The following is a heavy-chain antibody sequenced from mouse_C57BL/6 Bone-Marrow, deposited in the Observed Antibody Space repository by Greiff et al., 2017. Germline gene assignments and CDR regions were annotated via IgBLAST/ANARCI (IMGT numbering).Heavy chain of an antibody. CDR1: GFNIKDDY. D-gene: IGHD1-1*01. V-gene: IGHV14-4*01. CDR2: IDPENGDT. CDR3: TTQYYYGSRWYYFDY. J-gene: IGHJ2*01. Sequence: VQLQQSGAELVRPGASVKLSCTASGFNIKDDYMHWVKQRPEQGLEWIGWIDPENGDTEYASKFQGKATITADTSSNTAYLQLSSLTSEDTAVYYCTTQYYYGSRWYYFDYWGQGTTLTVSS.